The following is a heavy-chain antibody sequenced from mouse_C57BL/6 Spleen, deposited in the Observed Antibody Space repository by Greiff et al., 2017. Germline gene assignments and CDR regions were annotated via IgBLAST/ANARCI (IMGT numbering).Heavy chain of an antibody. CDR3: ARRITSADDY. CDR2: IDPNRGGT. D-gene: IGHD1-1*01. CDR1: GYTFTSYW. Sequence: VQLQQPGAELVKPGASVKLSCKASGYTFTSYWMHWVKQRPGRGLEWIGRIDPNRGGTKYNEKFKSKATLTVDKPSSTAYMQLSSLTSEDSAVYYCARRITSADDYWGQGTSVTVSS. V-gene: IGHV1-72*01. J-gene: IGHJ4*01.